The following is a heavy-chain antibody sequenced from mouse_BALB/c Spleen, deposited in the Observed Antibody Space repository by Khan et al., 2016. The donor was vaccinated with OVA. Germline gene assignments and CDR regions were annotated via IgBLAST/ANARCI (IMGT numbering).Heavy chain of an antibody. D-gene: IGHD1-1*01. J-gene: IGHJ4*01. CDR3: ARNFCYYVSRNAVDY. CDR2: IWSGGST. Sequence: QVQLQQSGPGLVQPSQSLSITCTVSGFSLTSYGVHWVRQPPGKGLEWLGVIWSGGSTDYNAAFISRLSIIKDNSKSQVFFKMNSLQANDTAKYYRARNFCYYVSRNAVDYWGQGTSVTVSS. CDR1: GFSLTSYG. V-gene: IGHV2-2*02.